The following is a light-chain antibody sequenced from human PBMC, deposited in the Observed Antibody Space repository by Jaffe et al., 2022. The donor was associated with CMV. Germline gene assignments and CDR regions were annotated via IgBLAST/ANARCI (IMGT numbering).Light chain of an antibody. V-gene: IGLV2-23*02. Sequence: QSALTQPASVSGSPGQSITISCTGTSSDVGNYDLVSWYQQHPGEAPKLMIYEVSERPSGVSNRFSGSKSGNTASLTISGLQAEDEADYYCCSYGGTTTFRYVVFGGGTKLTVL. CDR1: SSDVGNYDL. CDR3: CSYGGTTTFRYVV. CDR2: EVS. J-gene: IGLJ2*01.